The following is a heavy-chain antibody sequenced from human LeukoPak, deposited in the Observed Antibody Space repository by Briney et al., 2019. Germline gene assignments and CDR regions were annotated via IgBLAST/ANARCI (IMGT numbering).Heavy chain of an antibody. CDR1: GFIFNTYV. D-gene: IGHD3-10*01. Sequence: GGSLRLSCAASGFIFNTYVMHWVRQAPGKGLEWLAFIRYDGSNKNYADSVKGRFTISRDNAKNSLDLQMNSLRVEDTGIYYCVKVAKYYYGSETYYFFEHWGQGTPVTASS. V-gene: IGHV3-30*02. CDR3: VKVAKYYYGSETYYFFEH. CDR2: IRYDGSNK. J-gene: IGHJ4*02.